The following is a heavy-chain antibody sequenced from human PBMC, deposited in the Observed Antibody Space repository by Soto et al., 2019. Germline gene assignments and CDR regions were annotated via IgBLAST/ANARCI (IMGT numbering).Heavy chain of an antibody. J-gene: IGHJ6*04. D-gene: IGHD6-13*01. Sequence: SVKVSWKASGGTFSSYAISWVRQAPGQGLEWMGGIIPIFGTANYAQKFQGRVTITADESTSTAYMELSSLRSEDTAVYYCARGSASAAGFYYSSSGMDVWGKRTRVTVSS. CDR2: IIPIFGTA. CDR1: GGTFSSYA. V-gene: IGHV1-69*13. CDR3: ARGSASAAGFYYSSSGMDV.